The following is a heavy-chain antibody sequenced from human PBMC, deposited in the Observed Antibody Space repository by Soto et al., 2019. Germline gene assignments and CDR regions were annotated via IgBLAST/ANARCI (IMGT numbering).Heavy chain of an antibody. CDR2: INEDGTRA. D-gene: IGHD4-4*01. V-gene: IGHV3-74*01. CDR1: EFTLSTYW. CDR3: AREDSNRDAFDV. J-gene: IGHJ3*01. Sequence: EVQLVESGGELVQPGGSLRLSCVGAEFTLSTYWMHWVRQAPGRGLVWVSRINEDGTRAVYADSVKGRFTISRDDATNTLYLQLNSLRAEDTAVYYCAREDSNRDAFDVWGQGTMVTVSS.